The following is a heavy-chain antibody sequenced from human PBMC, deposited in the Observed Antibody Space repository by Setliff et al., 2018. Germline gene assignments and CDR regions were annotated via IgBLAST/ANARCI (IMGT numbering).Heavy chain of an antibody. J-gene: IGHJ4*02. CDR2: IYYTGTA. D-gene: IGHD3-10*01. Sequence: TLSLTCTVSGDSISSTSYQWGWVRQPPGKGLEWIGSIYYTGTAYYNPSLKSRVTISVDTSKNQFPLQVTSLAATDTALYFCARHEFVGGYYGSVTYRHFDYWGQGILVTVSS. CDR3: ARHEFVGGYYGSVTYRHFDY. V-gene: IGHV4-39*01. CDR1: GDSISSTSYQ.